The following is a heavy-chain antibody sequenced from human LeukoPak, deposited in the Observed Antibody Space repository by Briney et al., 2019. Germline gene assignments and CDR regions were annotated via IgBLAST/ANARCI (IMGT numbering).Heavy chain of an antibody. J-gene: IGHJ4*02. Sequence: ASVKVSCKASGYTFTDYYMHWVRQAPGQGLEWMGWINAKSGDTKYAQKFQARVTMTRDTSITTTYMEVSRLSSDDTAVYYCARQSTGQLDYWGQGTLVTVSS. CDR2: INAKSGDT. V-gene: IGHV1-2*02. D-gene: IGHD2-8*02. CDR3: ARQSTGQLDY. CDR1: GYTFTDYY.